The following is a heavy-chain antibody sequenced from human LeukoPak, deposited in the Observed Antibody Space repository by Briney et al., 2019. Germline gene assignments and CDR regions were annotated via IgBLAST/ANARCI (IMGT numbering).Heavy chain of an antibody. V-gene: IGHV4-59*01. Sequence: SETLSLTCRVSGVSISSYYRTWVRQPPGKGLEWGGDIFYSGSTNYNPSLKSRVTISVDTSKTHFSLTLSSVTAADTAVYYSARDAGYYDSTGYEYSYYYMDVWGKGTTVTVSS. CDR1: GVSISSYY. CDR3: ARDAGYYDSTGYEYSYYYMDV. J-gene: IGHJ6*03. D-gene: IGHD3-22*01. CDR2: IFYSGST.